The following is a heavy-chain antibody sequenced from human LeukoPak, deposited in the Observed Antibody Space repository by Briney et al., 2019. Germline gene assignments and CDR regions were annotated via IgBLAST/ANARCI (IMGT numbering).Heavy chain of an antibody. CDR2: INHSGST. CDR1: GGSFSGYY. CDR3: ARGQRRATVTTVFDY. Sequence: PSETLSLTCAVYGGSFSGYYWSWIRQPPGKGLEWIGEINHSGSTNYNPSLKSRVTISVDTSKNQFSLKLSSVTAADTAVYYCARGQRRATVTTVFDYWGQGTLVTVSS. D-gene: IGHD4-17*01. V-gene: IGHV4-34*01. J-gene: IGHJ4*02.